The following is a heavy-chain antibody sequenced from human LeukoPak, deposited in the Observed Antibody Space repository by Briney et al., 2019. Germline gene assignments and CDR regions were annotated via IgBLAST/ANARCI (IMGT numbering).Heavy chain of an antibody. Sequence: TGGSLRLSCAASGFTFSNYVMHWVRQAPGKGLDWVAAISYDGSNKYYADSVRGRFTISRDNSKNTLYLQMSSPRTEDTAVYYCAKVKWGQLLVRYFDCWGQGTLVTVSS. CDR1: GFTFSNYV. J-gene: IGHJ4*02. V-gene: IGHV3-30*18. CDR3: AKVKWGQLLVRYFDC. D-gene: IGHD6-13*01. CDR2: ISYDGSNK.